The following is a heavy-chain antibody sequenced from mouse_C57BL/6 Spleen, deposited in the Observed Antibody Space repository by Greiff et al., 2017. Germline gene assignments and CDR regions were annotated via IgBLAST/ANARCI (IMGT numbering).Heavy chain of an antibody. Sequence: EVKVEESGGGLVKPGGSLKLSCAASGFTFSDYGMHWVRQAPEKGLEWVAYISSGSSTIYYADTVKGRFTISRDNAKNTLFLQMTSLRSETTAMYYCARGGFPYAMDYWGQGTSVTVSS. CDR1: GFTFSDYG. CDR2: ISSGSSTI. V-gene: IGHV5-17*01. J-gene: IGHJ4*01. CDR3: ARGGFPYAMDY.